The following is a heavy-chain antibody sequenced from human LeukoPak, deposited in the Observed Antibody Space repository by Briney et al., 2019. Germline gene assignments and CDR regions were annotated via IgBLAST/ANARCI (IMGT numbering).Heavy chain of an antibody. V-gene: IGHV3-30*02. CDR3: AKGRRDGYNSLFH. CDR2: IRYDGSNK. CDR1: GFTFSSYG. J-gene: IGHJ4*02. Sequence: GGSLRLSCAASGFTFSSYGMHWVRQAPGKGLEWVAFIRYDGSNKYYADSVKGRFTISRDNSKNTLYLQMNSLRAEDMAVYYCAKGRRDGYNSLFHWGQGTLVTVSS. D-gene: IGHD5-24*01.